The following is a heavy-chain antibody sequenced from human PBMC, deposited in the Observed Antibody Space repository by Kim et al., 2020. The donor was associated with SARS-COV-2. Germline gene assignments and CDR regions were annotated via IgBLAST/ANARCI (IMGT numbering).Heavy chain of an antibody. CDR1: GFTFSSYS. J-gene: IGHJ3*02. CDR2: ISSSSSYI. CDR3: ARDAVPNDAFDI. V-gene: IGHV3-21*01. Sequence: GGSLRLSCAASGFTFSSYSMNWVRQAPGKGLEWVSSISSSSSYIYYADSVKGRFTISRDNAKNSLYLQMNSLRAEDTAVYYCARDAVPNDAFDIWGQGTMVTVSS. D-gene: IGHD7-27*01.